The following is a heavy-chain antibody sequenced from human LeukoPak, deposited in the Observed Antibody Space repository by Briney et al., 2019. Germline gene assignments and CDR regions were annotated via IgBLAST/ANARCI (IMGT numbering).Heavy chain of an antibody. V-gene: IGHV4-59*01. J-gene: IGHJ3*01. CDR3: ARDLYYYGSGSYRAFDL. D-gene: IGHD3-10*01. Sequence: SETLSLTCTVSGCSISSYYLSWIRQPPGKGLEWIGYIYYSGSNNYYPSLKSRVTISVDTSKNQFTLKLSSVTAADTAVYYCARDLYYYGSGSYRAFDLWGQGTMVTVSS. CDR2: IYYSGSN. CDR1: GCSISSYY.